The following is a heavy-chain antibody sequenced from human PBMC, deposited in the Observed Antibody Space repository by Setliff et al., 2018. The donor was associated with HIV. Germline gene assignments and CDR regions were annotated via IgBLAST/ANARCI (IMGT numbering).Heavy chain of an antibody. V-gene: IGHV4-38-2*01. J-gene: IGHJ4*02. D-gene: IGHD3-22*01. CDR1: GYSMSSGYY. Sequence: SETLSLTCGVSGYSMSSGYYWGWIRQPPGKGLEWIGRIYSNGNTDYNPSLKSRVTISEDTSKNQFSLKVNSVTAADTAMYFCARGGPDYYDYPYFDSWGQGTLVTVSS. CDR2: IYSNGNT. CDR3: ARGGPDYYDYPYFDS.